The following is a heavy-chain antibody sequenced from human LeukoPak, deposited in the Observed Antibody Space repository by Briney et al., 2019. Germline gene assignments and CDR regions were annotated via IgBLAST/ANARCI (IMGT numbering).Heavy chain of an antibody. CDR2: ISSSGSTI. J-gene: IGHJ6*02. V-gene: IGHV3-11*01. Sequence: GGSLRLSCAASGFTFSDYYMSWIRQAPGKGLEWVSYISSSGSTIYYADSVKGRFTISRDNSKNTLYLQMNSLRAEDTAVYYCARDDSSYGMDVWGQGTTVTVSS. CDR3: ARDDSSYGMDV. D-gene: IGHD2-21*02. CDR1: GFTFSDYY.